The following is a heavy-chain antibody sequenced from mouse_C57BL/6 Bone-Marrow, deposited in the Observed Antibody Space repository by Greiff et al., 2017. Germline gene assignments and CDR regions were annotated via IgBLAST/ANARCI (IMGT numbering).Heavy chain of an antibody. CDR3: TTVLYPYYFDY. J-gene: IGHJ2*01. D-gene: IGHD2-12*01. Sequence: VQLQQSGAELVRPGASVKLSCTASGFNIQDDYMHWVKQRPEQGLEWIGWIDPENGDTEYASKFQGKATITADTSSHTAYLQLSSLTSEDTAVYYCTTVLYPYYFDYWGQGTTLTVSS. CDR1: GFNIQDDY. V-gene: IGHV14-4*01. CDR2: IDPENGDT.